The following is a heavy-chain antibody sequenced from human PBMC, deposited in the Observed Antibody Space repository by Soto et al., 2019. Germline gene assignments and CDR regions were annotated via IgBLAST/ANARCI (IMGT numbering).Heavy chain of an antibody. V-gene: IGHV1-18*01. CDR2: ISAYNGNT. CDR1: GYTFTSYG. Sequence: ASVKVSCKASGYTFTSYGISWVRQAPGQGLEWMGWISAYNGNTNYAQKLQGRVTMTTDTSTSTAYMELRSLRSDDTAVYYCARDFPSLNYDFWSGYLFDPWGQGTLVTVSS. CDR3: ARDFPSLNYDFWSGYLFDP. J-gene: IGHJ5*02. D-gene: IGHD3-3*01.